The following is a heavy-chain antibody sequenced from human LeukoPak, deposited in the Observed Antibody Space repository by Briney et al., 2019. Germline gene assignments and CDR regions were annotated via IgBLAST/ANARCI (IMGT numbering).Heavy chain of an antibody. Sequence: PGGSLRLSCAASGFTFSLYWMTWVRQAPGKGLEWLANIKHDGGEKYFADSVKGRFTTSRDNAKNSLYLQMNSLRAEDTAVYYCAGIVAAAVFDPWGQGTLVTVSS. D-gene: IGHD2-15*01. CDR3: AGIVAAAVFDP. J-gene: IGHJ5*02. CDR1: GFTFSLYW. V-gene: IGHV3-7*02. CDR2: IKHDGGEK.